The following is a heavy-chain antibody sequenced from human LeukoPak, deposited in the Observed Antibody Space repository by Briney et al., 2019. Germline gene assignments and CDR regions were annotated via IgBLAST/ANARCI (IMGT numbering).Heavy chain of an antibody. CDR3: AKDINRRSSGYYYFDY. CDR2: ISWNSGSI. CDR1: GFTFDDYA. J-gene: IGHJ4*02. V-gene: IGHV3-9*01. Sequence: GGSLRLSCAASGFTFDDYAMHWVRQAPGKGLEWVSGISWNSGSIGYADSVKGRFTISRDNAKNSLYLQMNSLRAEDTALYYCAKDINRRSSGYYYFDYWGQGTLVTASS. D-gene: IGHD3-22*01.